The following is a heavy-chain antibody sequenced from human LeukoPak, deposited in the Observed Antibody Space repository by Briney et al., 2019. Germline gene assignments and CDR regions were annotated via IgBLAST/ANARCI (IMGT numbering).Heavy chain of an antibody. CDR1: GYTFTSYD. D-gene: IGHD3-22*01. J-gene: IGHJ3*02. Sequence: GASVKVSCKASGYTFTSYDINWVRQATGQGLEWMGWMNPNSGNTGYAQKFQGRVTMTRNTSIGTAYMELSSLRSEDTAVYYCARNGVDSSGYWLHAFDIWGQGTMVTVSS. CDR3: ARNGVDSSGYWLHAFDI. V-gene: IGHV1-8*01. CDR2: MNPNSGNT.